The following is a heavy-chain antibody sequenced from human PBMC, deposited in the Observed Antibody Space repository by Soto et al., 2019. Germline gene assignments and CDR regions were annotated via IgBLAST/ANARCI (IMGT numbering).Heavy chain of an antibody. V-gene: IGHV1-69*13. CDR2: IIPIFGTA. CDR3: ARGGRTIFGVVNWFDP. Sequence: ASVNVSCKASVFTSSGISWVRQAPGQGLEWMGGIIPIFGTANYAQKFQGRVTITADESTSTAYMELSSLRSEDTAVYYCARGGRTIFGVVNWFDPWGQGTLVTVSS. J-gene: IGHJ5*02. D-gene: IGHD3-3*01. CDR1: VFTSSG.